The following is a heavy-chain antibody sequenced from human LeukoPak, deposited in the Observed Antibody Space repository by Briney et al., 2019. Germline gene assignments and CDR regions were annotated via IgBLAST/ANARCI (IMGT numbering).Heavy chain of an antibody. D-gene: IGHD3-22*01. CDR3: ATDLNNPYYYDSSGSKGRY. V-gene: IGHV1-24*01. J-gene: IGHJ4*02. Sequence: ASVKVSCKVSGYTLTELSMHWVRQAPGKGLEWMGGFDPEDGETIYAQKFQGRVTMTEDTSTDTAYMELSSLRSEDTAVYYCATDLNNPYYYDSSGSKGRYWGQGTLVTVSS. CDR1: GYTLTELS. CDR2: FDPEDGET.